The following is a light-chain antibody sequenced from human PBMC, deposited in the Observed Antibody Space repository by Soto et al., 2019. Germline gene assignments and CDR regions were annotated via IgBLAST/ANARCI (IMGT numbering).Light chain of an antibody. V-gene: IGKV3-20*01. CDR2: GAS. CDR3: QQYGRALFT. J-gene: IGKJ3*01. CDR1: QSVSSKY. Sequence: DIVLTQSPGTLSLSPGERATLSCRASQSVSSKYLAWYQQKPGQAPRVLIYGASIRATGIPERFSGGGSGTDFTLTITRLEPEDFAVYYCQQYGRALFTFGPGTKVDIQ.